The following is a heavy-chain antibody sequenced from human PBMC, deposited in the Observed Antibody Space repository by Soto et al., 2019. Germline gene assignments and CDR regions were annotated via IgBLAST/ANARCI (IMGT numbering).Heavy chain of an antibody. D-gene: IGHD3-10*01. V-gene: IGHV3-66*01. J-gene: IGHJ1*01. CDR3: AARSANSYTYLQF. Sequence: GGSLRLSCAASGFTVSSNYMSWVRQAPGKGLEWVSVIYSGGSTYYADSVKGRFTISRDNSKNTLYLQMNNLRAEDTATYHCAARSANSYTYLQFWGQGT. CDR2: IYSGGST. CDR1: GFTVSSNY.